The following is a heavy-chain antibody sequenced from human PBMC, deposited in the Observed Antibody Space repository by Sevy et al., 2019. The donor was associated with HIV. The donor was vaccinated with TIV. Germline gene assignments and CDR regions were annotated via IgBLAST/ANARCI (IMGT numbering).Heavy chain of an antibody. CDR3: AREGGYTSAWSPGNH. V-gene: IGHV3-30*04. D-gene: IGHD6-19*01. Sequence: GGSLRLSCAASGFTFNTHAMHWVRQAPGKGPEWVALISYDGIIKYYADSVKGRLTISRDNSKNTLSLQMNSLRVEDTAVYYCAREGGYTSAWSPGNHWGQGTLVTVSS. CDR1: GFTFNTHA. CDR2: ISYDGIIK. J-gene: IGHJ4*02.